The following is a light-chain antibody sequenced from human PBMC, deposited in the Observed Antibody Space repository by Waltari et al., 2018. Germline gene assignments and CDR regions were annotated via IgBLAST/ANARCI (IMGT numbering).Light chain of an antibody. CDR2: NVI. CDR1: RSDVGGHKY. J-gene: IGLJ3*02. Sequence: QSALTQPASVSGSPGQSLTISCTGTRSDVGGHKYVSWYQQSPGKAPKLMIYNVIGRPSGVSDRFSGSKSGDTASLTISGLQAEGEADYFCSSYTSSNTLVVGGGTKLTVL. V-gene: IGLV2-14*03. CDR3: SSYTSSNTLV.